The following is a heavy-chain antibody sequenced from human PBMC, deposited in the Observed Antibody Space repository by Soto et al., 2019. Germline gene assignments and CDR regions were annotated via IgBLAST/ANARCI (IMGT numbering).Heavy chain of an antibody. CDR1: GYTFTSYA. Sequence: QVQLVQSGAEVKKPGASVKVSCKASGYTFTSYAMHWVRQAPGQRLEWMGWINAGNGNTKYSQKFQGRVTITRDTSASTADMELSSLRSEDTAVYYCARVRPASIADWYFDLWGRGTLVTDSS. V-gene: IGHV1-3*01. D-gene: IGHD6-6*01. J-gene: IGHJ2*01. CDR3: ARVRPASIADWYFDL. CDR2: INAGNGNT.